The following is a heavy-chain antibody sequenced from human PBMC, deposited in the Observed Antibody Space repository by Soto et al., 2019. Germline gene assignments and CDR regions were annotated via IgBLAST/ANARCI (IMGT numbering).Heavy chain of an antibody. Sequence: QVQLVESGGGVVQPGRSLRLSCAASGFTFSSYGMHWVRQAPGKGLEWVAVISYDGSNKYYADSVKGRFTISRDNXKIXLYLQMNSLRAEDTAVYYCAKDSRRGSSWPYYFDYWGQGTLVTVSS. CDR1: GFTFSSYG. CDR2: ISYDGSNK. V-gene: IGHV3-30*18. CDR3: AKDSRRGSSWPYYFDY. J-gene: IGHJ4*02. D-gene: IGHD6-13*01.